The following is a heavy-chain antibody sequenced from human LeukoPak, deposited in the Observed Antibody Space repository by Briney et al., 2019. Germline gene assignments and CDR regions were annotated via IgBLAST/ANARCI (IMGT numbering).Heavy chain of an antibody. D-gene: IGHD3-22*01. Sequence: QPGGSLRLSCAASGFTFSSYAMSWVRQAPGKGLEWVSAISGSGGSTYYADSVKGRFTISRDNSKNTLYLQMNSLRAEDTAVYYCAKIPTYHYDSSWWYFDLWGRGTLVTVSS. J-gene: IGHJ2*01. V-gene: IGHV3-23*01. CDR3: AKIPTYHYDSSWWYFDL. CDR2: ISGSGGST. CDR1: GFTFSSYA.